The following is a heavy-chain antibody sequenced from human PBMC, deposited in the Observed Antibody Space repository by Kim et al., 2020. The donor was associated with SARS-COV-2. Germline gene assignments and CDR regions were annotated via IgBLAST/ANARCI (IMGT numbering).Heavy chain of an antibody. J-gene: IGHJ4*02. Sequence: ISDSGARTHYADSVRGRFTISRDNSKGTLFLQMNSLRAEDTAVYYCEASDYWGQGSLVTVSS. V-gene: IGHV3-23*01. CDR2: ISDSGART. CDR3: EASDY.